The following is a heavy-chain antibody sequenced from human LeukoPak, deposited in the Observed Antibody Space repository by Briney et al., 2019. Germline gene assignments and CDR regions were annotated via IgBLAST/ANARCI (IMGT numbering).Heavy chain of an antibody. CDR1: GFTFSSYA. CDR3: AREGLYCSGGSCYFDY. V-gene: IGHV3-30-3*01. D-gene: IGHD2-15*01. CDR2: ISYDGSNK. J-gene: IGHJ4*02. Sequence: GGSLRLSCAASGFTFSSYAMHWVRQAPGKGLEWVAVISYDGSNKYYADSVKGRFTISRDNPKNTLYLQMNSLRAEDTAVYYCAREGLYCSGGSCYFDYWGQGILVTVSS.